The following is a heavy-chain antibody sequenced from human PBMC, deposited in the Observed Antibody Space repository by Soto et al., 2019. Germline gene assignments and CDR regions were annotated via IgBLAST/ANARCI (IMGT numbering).Heavy chain of an antibody. J-gene: IGHJ6*02. CDR3: ARDSKLRETQQGSYYGMDV. CDR2: IIPIFGTA. CDR1: GGTFSSYA. D-gene: IGHD3-16*01. V-gene: IGHV1-69*01. Sequence: QVQLVQSGAEVKKPGSSVKVSCKASGGTFSSYAISWVRQAPGQGLEWMGGIIPIFGTANYAQKFQGRVTITADESTSTAYMELSSLRSEDTAVYYCARDSKLRETQQGSYYGMDVWGQGTTVTVSS.